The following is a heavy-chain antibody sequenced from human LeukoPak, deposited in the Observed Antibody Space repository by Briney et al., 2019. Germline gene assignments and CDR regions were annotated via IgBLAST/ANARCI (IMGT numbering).Heavy chain of an antibody. Sequence: PSETLSLTXTVSGGSISSYYWSWIRQPAGKGLEWIGRIYTSGSTNYNPSLKSRVTMSVDTSKNQFSLKLSSVTAADTAVYYCARAAYCSSTSCYGDAFDIWGQGTMVTVSS. D-gene: IGHD2-2*01. CDR1: GGSISSYY. CDR3: ARAAYCSSTSCYGDAFDI. CDR2: IYTSGST. J-gene: IGHJ3*02. V-gene: IGHV4-4*07.